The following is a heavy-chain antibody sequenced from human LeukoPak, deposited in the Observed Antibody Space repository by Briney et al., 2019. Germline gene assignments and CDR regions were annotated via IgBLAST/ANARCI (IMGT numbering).Heavy chain of an antibody. Sequence: SETLSLTCTVSGGSISSYYWSWIRQPPGKGLEWIGYIYYSGSTNYDPSLKSRVTISVDTSKNQFSLKLSSVTAADTAVYYCARVTTYNDYVWGSYRYAFDIWGQGTMVTVSS. CDR2: IYYSGST. CDR1: GGSISSYY. J-gene: IGHJ3*02. V-gene: IGHV4-59*01. CDR3: ARVTTYNDYVWGSYRYAFDI. D-gene: IGHD3-16*02.